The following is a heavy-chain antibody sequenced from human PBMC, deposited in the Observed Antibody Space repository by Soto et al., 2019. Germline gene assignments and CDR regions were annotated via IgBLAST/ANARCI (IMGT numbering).Heavy chain of an antibody. CDR3: ARDYGDYGLVCDI. CDR2: TYSGGPT. V-gene: IGHV3-53*01. D-gene: IGHD4-17*01. Sequence: EVQLVQSGGALVQPGGSLRLSCAASGLSVSGDYMTWVRQAPGKGLEWVSMTYSGGPTDYADSVKGRFTISVDKSKNTLYLQMHSLRVDATAVYYCARDYGDYGLVCDIWGQGTMVTVSS. J-gene: IGHJ3*02. CDR1: GLSVSGDY.